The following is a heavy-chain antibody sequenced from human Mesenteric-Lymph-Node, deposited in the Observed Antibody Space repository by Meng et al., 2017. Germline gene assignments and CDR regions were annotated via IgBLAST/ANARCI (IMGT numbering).Heavy chain of an antibody. CDR3: AKALGWGSSPDY. CDR2: INPNSGGT. Sequence: QVQLVQSGAEVKKPGASLKVSCKASGYSFIAYYMHWVRQAPGQGLEWMGRINPNSGGTNFAQKFQGRVIMTRDTSISTAYMELSSLGFDDTAVYYCAKALGWGSSPDYWGHGILVTVSS. CDR1: GYSFIAYY. D-gene: IGHD2-21*01. V-gene: IGHV1-2*06. J-gene: IGHJ4*01.